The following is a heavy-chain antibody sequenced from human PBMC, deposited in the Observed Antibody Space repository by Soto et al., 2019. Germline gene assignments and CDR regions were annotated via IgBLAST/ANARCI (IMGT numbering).Heavy chain of an antibody. CDR3: AGNSQLNAFDI. CDR1: GFTFSSYS. V-gene: IGHV3-21*01. D-gene: IGHD6-13*01. CDR2: ISSSSSYI. J-gene: IGHJ3*02. Sequence: GGSLRLSCAASGFTFSSYSMNWVRQAPGKGLEWVSSISSSSSYIYYADSVKGRLTISRDNAKNSLYLQMNSLRAEDTAVYYCAGNSQLNAFDIWGQGTMVTVSS.